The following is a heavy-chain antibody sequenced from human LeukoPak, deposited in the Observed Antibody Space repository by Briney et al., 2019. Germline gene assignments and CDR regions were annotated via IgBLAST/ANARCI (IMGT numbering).Heavy chain of an antibody. CDR1: GFTFRSYE. J-gene: IGHJ4*02. V-gene: IGHV3-48*03. CDR3: VRDGRYCSGGRCFPI. Sequence: PGGSLRLSCAASGFTFRSYEMNWVRQAPGKGLEWVSFISSSGSAMYYADSVKGRFTISRDSAKNSLYLQMNSLRAEDTALYYCVRDGRYCSGGRCFPIWGQGTLVTVST. D-gene: IGHD2-15*01. CDR2: ISSSGSAM.